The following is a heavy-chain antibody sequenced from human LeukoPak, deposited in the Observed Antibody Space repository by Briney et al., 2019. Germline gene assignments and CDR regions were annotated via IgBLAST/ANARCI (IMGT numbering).Heavy chain of an antibody. CDR3: ARDYCSSTSCLFDY. D-gene: IGHD2-2*01. J-gene: IGHJ4*02. V-gene: IGHV1-3*01. Sequence: KFQGRVTITRDTSASTAYMELSSLRSEDTAVYYCARDYCSSTSCLFDYWGQGTLVTVSS.